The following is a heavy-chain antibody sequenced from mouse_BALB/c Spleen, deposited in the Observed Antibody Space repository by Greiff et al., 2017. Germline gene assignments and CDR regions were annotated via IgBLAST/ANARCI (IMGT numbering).Heavy chain of an antibody. CDR3: ARRLYGSSSNFDY. CDR1: GDSITSGY. V-gene: IGHV3-8*02. CDR2: ISYSGST. D-gene: IGHD1-1*01. Sequence: EVMLVESGPSLVKPSQTLSLTCSVTGDSITSGYWNWIRKFPGNKLEYMGYISYSGSTYYNPSLKSRISITRDTSKNQYYLQLNSVTTEDTATYYCARRLYGSSSNFDYWGQGTTLTVSS. J-gene: IGHJ2*01.